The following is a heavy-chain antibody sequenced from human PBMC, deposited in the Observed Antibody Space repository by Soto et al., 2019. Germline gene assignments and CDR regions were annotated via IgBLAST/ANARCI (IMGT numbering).Heavy chain of an antibody. CDR2: IWYDGSNK. Sequence: QVQLVESGGGVVQPGRSLRLSCAASGFTFSSYGMHWVRQAPGKWLEWVAVIWYDGSNKYYADSVKGRFTISRDNSKNTLYLQMNSLRAEDTAVYYCARDYEAERSSGWYRVFDYWGQGTLVTVSS. D-gene: IGHD6-19*01. V-gene: IGHV3-33*01. J-gene: IGHJ4*02. CDR3: ARDYEAERSSGWYRVFDY. CDR1: GFTFSSYG.